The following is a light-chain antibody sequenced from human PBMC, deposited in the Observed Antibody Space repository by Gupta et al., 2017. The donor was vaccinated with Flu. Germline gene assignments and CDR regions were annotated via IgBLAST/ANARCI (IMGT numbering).Light chain of an antibody. CDR2: GAS. V-gene: IGKV3-20*01. J-gene: IGKJ1*01. CDR3: QQYDGSQT. Sequence: EILLTQSPGTLSLSPGERATLSCRASQSVSSNYVAWYQQKPGQAPRLLIYGASSRATGIPDRFSGSGSGTDFTLTINRLEPEDFAVYYCQQYDGSQTFGQGTKVEVK. CDR1: QSVSSNY.